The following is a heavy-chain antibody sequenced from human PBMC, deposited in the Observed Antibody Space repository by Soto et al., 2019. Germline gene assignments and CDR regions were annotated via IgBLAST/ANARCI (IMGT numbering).Heavy chain of an antibody. J-gene: IGHJ6*03. CDR1: GYSFTNYG. Sequence: QDRLVQSGVEVKKPGASVRVYCKASGYSFTNYGITWVRQAPGQGFEWMGWISAYNGNTNYAQKFQGRVTLTTDACTSTAYLEFRSLISAATALNYGARDRGVAQRVGGKTRSNNNIEVRGKGTTVTVSS. CDR2: ISAYNGNT. CDR3: ARDRGVAQRVGGKTRSNNNIEV. D-gene: IGHD1-1*01. V-gene: IGHV1-18*01.